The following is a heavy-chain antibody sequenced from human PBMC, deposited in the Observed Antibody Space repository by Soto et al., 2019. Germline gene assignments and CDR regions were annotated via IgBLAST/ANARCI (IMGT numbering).Heavy chain of an antibody. Sequence: QLQLQESGPGLVKPSETLSLTCTVSGGSISSSSYYWGWIRQPPGKGLEWIGSIYYSGSTYYNPSLKSRVTISVDTSKNQFSLKLSSVTAADTAVYYCATVPIYYGSGSYGLDYWGQGTLVTVSS. D-gene: IGHD3-10*01. CDR2: IYYSGST. CDR3: ATVPIYYGSGSYGLDY. CDR1: GGSISSSSYY. J-gene: IGHJ4*02. V-gene: IGHV4-39*01.